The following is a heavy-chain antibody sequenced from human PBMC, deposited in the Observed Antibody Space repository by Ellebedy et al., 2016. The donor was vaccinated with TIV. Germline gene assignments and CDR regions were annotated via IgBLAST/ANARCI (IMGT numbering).Heavy chain of an antibody. D-gene: IGHD1-26*01. J-gene: IGHJ4*02. V-gene: IGHV3-53*01. CDR2: IYSAGNT. Sequence: GGSLRLSCVVSGFSISSNYMSWVRQAPGKGLEWVSFIYSAGNTYYGDSAKGRFTISRDTSKNTLYLQLNSLRGEDTAVYYCARVDLGLAFHYWGRGALVTVSS. CDR1: GFSISSNY. CDR3: ARVDLGLAFHY.